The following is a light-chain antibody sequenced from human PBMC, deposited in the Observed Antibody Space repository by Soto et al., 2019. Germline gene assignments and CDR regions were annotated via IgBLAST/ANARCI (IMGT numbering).Light chain of an antibody. V-gene: IGKV3-11*01. Sequence: EIVLTQSPATLSLSPGDRATLSCRASQSVGSYLGWYQQRPGQAPRLLIYDASNRATGIPARFSGSGSGLDFTLTISSLEPEDFAVYYCQQRSDWPSTFGGGTKVEIK. CDR2: DAS. CDR1: QSVGSY. J-gene: IGKJ4*01. CDR3: QQRSDWPST.